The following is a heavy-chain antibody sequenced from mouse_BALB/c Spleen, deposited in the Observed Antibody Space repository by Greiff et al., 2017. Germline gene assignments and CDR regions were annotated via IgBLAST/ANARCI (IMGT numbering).Heavy chain of an antibody. J-gene: IGHJ3*01. CDR2: INPSTGYT. V-gene: IGHV1-7*01. Sequence: QVQLQQSGAELAKPGASVKMSCKASGYTFTSYWMHWVKQRPGQGLEWIGYINPSTGYTEYNQKFKDKATLTADKSSSTAYMQLSSLTSEDSAVYYCAGFTTATIAYWGQGTLVTVSA. CDR1: GYTFTSYW. CDR3: AGFTTATIAY. D-gene: IGHD1-2*01.